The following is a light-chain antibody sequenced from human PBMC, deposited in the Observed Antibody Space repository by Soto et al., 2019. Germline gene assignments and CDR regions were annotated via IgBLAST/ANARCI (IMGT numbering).Light chain of an antibody. CDR1: ERMSCW. Sequence: DIQMTQSPSTLSASVGDSVTITCWASERMSCWLAWYQQRPAIPPKLLIYDVSALIGGVPSRFSSTQSGTEFAITISNLQPDDFATYYCQQYDSYSATFGQGTKVEVK. V-gene: IGKV1-5*01. J-gene: IGKJ1*01. CDR2: DVS. CDR3: QQYDSYSAT.